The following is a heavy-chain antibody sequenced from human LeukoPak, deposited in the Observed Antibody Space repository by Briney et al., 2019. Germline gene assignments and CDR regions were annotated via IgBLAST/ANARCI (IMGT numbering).Heavy chain of an antibody. CDR1: GFTFSSYS. Sequence: GGSLRLSRAASGFTFSSYSMNWVRQAPGRGLEWVSYISSSSSSIYYAYSVKGRFTISRDNAKNSLYLQMNSPRAEDTAVYYCARGIAAAGTFAFDIWGQGTMVTVSS. CDR3: ARGIAAAGTFAFDI. J-gene: IGHJ3*02. D-gene: IGHD6-13*01. V-gene: IGHV3-48*04. CDR2: ISSSSSSI.